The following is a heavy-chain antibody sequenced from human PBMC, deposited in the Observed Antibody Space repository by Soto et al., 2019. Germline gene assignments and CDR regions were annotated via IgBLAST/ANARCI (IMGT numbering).Heavy chain of an antibody. J-gene: IGHJ6*02. V-gene: IGHV3-30-3*01. D-gene: IGHD6-13*01. CDR2: ISYDGSNK. CDR3: ARSDGSSWFNGYLRKYYYYGMDV. Sequence: QVQLVESGGGVVQPGRSLRLSCAASGFTFSSYAMHWVRQAPGKGLEWVAVISYDGSNKYYADSVKGRFTISRDNSKNTLYLQMNSLRAEDTAVYYCARSDGSSWFNGYLRKYYYYGMDVWGQGTTVTVSS. CDR1: GFTFSSYA.